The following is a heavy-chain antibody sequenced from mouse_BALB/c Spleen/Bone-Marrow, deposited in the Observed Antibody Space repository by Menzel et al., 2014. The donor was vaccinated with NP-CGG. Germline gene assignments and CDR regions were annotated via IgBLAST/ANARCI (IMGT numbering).Heavy chain of an antibody. Sequence: EVHLVESGGGLVQPKGSLKLSCAASGFTFNTYAVNWVRQAPGKGLEWVARIRIKNNNYATYYAGSVKDRFTISRNDSQSMLYLKMNNLKTEDTPMYFCGGGRLPAWFAYWGQGTLVTVSS. D-gene: IGHD2-2*01. J-gene: IGHJ3*01. CDR2: IRIKNNNYAT. CDR3: GGGRLPAWFAY. V-gene: IGHV10-1*02. CDR1: GFTFNTYA.